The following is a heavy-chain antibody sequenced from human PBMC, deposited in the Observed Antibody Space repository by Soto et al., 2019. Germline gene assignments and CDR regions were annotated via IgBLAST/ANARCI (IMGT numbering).Heavy chain of an antibody. CDR2: IWDDGSTK. CDR1: GFIFRNYA. J-gene: IGHJ4*02. CDR3: AIDVGGAGPFDH. D-gene: IGHD6-19*01. V-gene: IGHV3-33*01. Sequence: QVQLVESVGGVVQPGRSLRLSCAASGFIFRNYAMHWVRQAPGKGLEWVAVIWDDGSTKYYADSVEGRFTISRENSKNTLYLKMERLRAADTAVYCCAIDVGGAGPFDHGAQGTLV.